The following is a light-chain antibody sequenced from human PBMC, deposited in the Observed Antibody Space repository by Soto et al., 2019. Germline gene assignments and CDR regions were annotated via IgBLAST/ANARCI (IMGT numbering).Light chain of an antibody. CDR3: SSYKSSSTLFV. V-gene: IGLV2-14*03. J-gene: IGLJ1*01. CDR1: SSDVGGYNY. Sequence: QSALTQPASVSGSPGQSITISRTGTSSDVGGYNYVSWYQQHPGKAPKLMIYDVSARPSGVSNRFSGSKSGNTASLTISGLQAEDEADYYCSSYKSSSTLFVFGTGTKLTVL. CDR2: DVS.